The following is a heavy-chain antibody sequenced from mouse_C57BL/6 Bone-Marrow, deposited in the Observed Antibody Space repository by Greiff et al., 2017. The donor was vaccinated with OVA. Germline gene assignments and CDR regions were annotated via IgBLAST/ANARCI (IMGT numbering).Heavy chain of an antibody. J-gene: IGHJ1*03. CDR2: ISNGGGST. D-gene: IGHD1-1*02. V-gene: IGHV5-12*01. CDR1: GFTFSDYY. Sequence: EVQLQESGGGLVQPGGSLKLSCAASGFTFSDYYMYWVRQTPEKRLEWVAYISNGGGSTYYPDTVKGRFTISRDNAKNTLYLQMSRLKSEDTAMYYCARHSAYCGSYGWYFDVWGTGTTVTVSS. CDR3: ARHSAYCGSYGWYFDV.